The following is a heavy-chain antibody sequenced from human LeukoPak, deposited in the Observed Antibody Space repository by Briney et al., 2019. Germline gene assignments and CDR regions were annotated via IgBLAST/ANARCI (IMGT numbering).Heavy chain of an antibody. J-gene: IGHJ4*02. D-gene: IGHD3-22*01. CDR1: GYTFTGYY. V-gene: IGHV1-2*02. Sequence: GASVKVSRKASGYTFTGYYMHWVRQAPGQGLEWMGWINPNSGGTNYAQKFQGRVTMTRDTSISTAYMELSRLRSDDTAVYYCARVPQFYDSSGYYEYWGQGTLVTVSS. CDR2: INPNSGGT. CDR3: ARVPQFYDSSGYYEY.